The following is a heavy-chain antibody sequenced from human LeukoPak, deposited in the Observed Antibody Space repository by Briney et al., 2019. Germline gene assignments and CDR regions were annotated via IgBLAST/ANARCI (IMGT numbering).Heavy chain of an antibody. CDR1: GGSISSYY. J-gene: IGHJ6*03. CDR2: IYYSGST. V-gene: IGHV4-59*01. D-gene: IGHD6-6*01. Sequence: SETLSLTCTVSGGSISSYYWSWIRQPPGKGLEWIGYIYYSGSTNYNPSLKSRVTISVDTSKNQFSLKLSSVTAADTAVYYCARERYSSSPGYYYYYMDVWGKGTTVTVSS. CDR3: ARERYSSSPGYYYYYMDV.